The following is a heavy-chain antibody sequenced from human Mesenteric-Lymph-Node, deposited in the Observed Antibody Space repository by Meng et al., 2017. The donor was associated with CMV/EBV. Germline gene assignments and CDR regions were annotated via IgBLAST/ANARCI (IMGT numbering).Heavy chain of an antibody. CDR3: ASHHCSRTSCYPPGGNYYYYGMDV. D-gene: IGHD2-2*01. CDR1: GGSISSSSYY. Sequence: SETLSLTCTVSGGSISSSSYYWGWIRQPPGTGLEWIGSIYYSGSTYYNPSLKSRVTISVDTSKNQFSLKLSSVTAADTAVYYCASHHCSRTSCYPPGGNYYYYGMDVWGQGTTVTVSS. V-gene: IGHV4-39*01. J-gene: IGHJ6*02. CDR2: IYYSGST.